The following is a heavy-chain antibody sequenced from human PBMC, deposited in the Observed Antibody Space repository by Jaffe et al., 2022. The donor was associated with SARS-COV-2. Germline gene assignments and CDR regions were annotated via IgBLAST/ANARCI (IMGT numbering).Heavy chain of an antibody. V-gene: IGHV4-59*08. CDR3: ARHMGWAFDIVVVPADYYGMDV. CDR1: GGSISSYY. CDR2: IYYSGST. Sequence: QVQLQESGPGLVKPSETLSLTCTVSGGSISSYYWSWIRQPPGKGLEWIGYIYYSGSTNYNPSLKSRVTISVDTSKNQFSLKLSSVTAADTAVYYCARHMGWAFDIVVVPADYYGMDVWGQGTTVTVSS. D-gene: IGHD2-2*01. J-gene: IGHJ6*02.